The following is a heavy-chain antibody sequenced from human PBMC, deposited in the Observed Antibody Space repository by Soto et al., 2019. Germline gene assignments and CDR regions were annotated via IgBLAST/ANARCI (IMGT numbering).Heavy chain of an antibody. CDR1: GGSISNYY. V-gene: IGHV4-59*01. D-gene: IGHD6-19*01. CDR2: MYYNGNI. Sequence: SETLSLTCNVSGGSISNYYWTWVRQSPEKGLEWIGYMYYNGNINYNPSLKSRVTISIDTSKNQFSLTLKSVTAADTAVYYCTRGGSGWKALNWFDPWGQGTQVTVSS. CDR3: TRGGSGWKALNWFDP. J-gene: IGHJ5*02.